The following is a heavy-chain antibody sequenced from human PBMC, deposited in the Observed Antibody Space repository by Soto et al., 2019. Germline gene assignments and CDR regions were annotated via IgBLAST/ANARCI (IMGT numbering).Heavy chain of an antibody. D-gene: IGHD2-2*01. V-gene: IGHV4-31*03. CDR3: ARVVPSLRGDYYYYMDV. J-gene: IGHJ6*03. Sequence: SETLSLNCTVSGGSISRGSYYWSWIRQHPGKGLEWIGYIYYSGSTYYNPSLRSRVTISVDTSKNQFSLKLSSVTAADTAVYYCARVVPSLRGDYYYYMDVWGKGTTVTVSS. CDR1: GGSISRGSYY. CDR2: IYYSGST.